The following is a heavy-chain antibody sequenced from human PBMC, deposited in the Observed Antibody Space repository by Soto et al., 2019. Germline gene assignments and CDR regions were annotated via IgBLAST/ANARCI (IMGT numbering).Heavy chain of an antibody. CDR2: IVPMFTTP. V-gene: IGHV1-69*01. J-gene: IGHJ4*02. Sequence: QEQLVQSGGEVKKPGSSVRVSCKASGGTFGSYAISWVRQAPGQGLEWMGGIVPMFTTPKYAQSFQGRVTSTADASTVYMDLRSLTSEDTAVYFCARDGFSGRYYPYWGQGTLVTVSS. CDR3: ARDGFSGRYYPY. CDR1: GGTFGSYA. D-gene: IGHD1-26*01.